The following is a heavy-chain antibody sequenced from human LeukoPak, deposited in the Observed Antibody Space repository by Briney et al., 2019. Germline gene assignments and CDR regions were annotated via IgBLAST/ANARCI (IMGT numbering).Heavy chain of an antibody. CDR3: ARVPMVRGADVYYYYGMDV. D-gene: IGHD3-10*01. J-gene: IGHJ6*02. V-gene: IGHV1-18*01. Sequence: ASVKVSCKASGYTFTSYGSSWVRQAPAQGLEWMGWISADNGNTNYAQKLQGRATMPTDTSTSKVSMELRSLRSDDTAVYYCARVPMVRGADVYYYYGMDVWGQGTTVTVSS. CDR1: GYTFTSYG. CDR2: ISADNGNT.